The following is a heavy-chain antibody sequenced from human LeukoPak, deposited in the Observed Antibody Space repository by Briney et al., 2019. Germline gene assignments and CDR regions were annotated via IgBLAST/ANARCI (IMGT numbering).Heavy chain of an antibody. D-gene: IGHD2-15*01. CDR2: IYTSGST. Sequence: SETLSLTCTVSGGSISSYYWSWIRQPAGKGLEWIGRIYTSGSTNYNPSLKSRVTMSVDTSKNQFSLKLSSVTAADTAVYYCARDYLIGYCSGGSCSPNYSYGMDVWGQGTTVTVSS. V-gene: IGHV4-4*07. J-gene: IGHJ6*02. CDR3: ARDYLIGYCSGGSCSPNYSYGMDV. CDR1: GGSISSYY.